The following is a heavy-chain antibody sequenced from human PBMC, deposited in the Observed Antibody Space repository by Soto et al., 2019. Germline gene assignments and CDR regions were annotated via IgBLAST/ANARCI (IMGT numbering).Heavy chain of an antibody. CDR3: ARGSYYSGWV. J-gene: IGHJ4*02. Sequence: SQPLSLTCAISWVSFSSTIAACSCIRQSPSRGLEWLGRTYYRSKWYSDYAVSVKSRITINPDTSKNQFSLQLNSVTPEDTAVYYCARGSYYSGWVWGQGTLVTVSS. D-gene: IGHD6-19*01. V-gene: IGHV6-1*01. CDR2: TYYRSKWYS. CDR1: WVSFSSTIAA.